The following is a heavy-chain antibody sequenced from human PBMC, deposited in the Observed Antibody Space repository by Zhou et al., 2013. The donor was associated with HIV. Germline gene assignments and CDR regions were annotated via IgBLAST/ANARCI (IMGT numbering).Heavy chain of an antibody. Sequence: QVQLVQSGAEVKKPGASVKVSCKASGYTFTSYGISWVRQAPGQGLEWMGWISAYNGNTNYAQKLQGRVTMTTDTSTSTAYMELRSLRSDDTAVYYCARTSSGYDLHPVGYFDYWGQGTLVTVSS. D-gene: IGHD5-12*01. CDR2: ISAYNGNT. CDR1: GYTFTSYG. CDR3: ARTSSGYDLHPVGYFDY. J-gene: IGHJ4*02. V-gene: IGHV1-18*01.